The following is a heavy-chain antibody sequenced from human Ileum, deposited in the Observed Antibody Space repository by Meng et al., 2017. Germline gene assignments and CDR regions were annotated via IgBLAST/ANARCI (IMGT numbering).Heavy chain of an antibody. Sequence: GPGGLSPARTLSAACSVVGGSISSRSYYVCWIPQPAGKGLEWIGRSQTSGSTNYYPSLKNRVTISLDTSKNHFSLKRSSVTAADTAVYYCARDKGGATGVFDYWGQGTLVTVSS. CDR1: GGSISSRSYY. J-gene: IGHJ4*02. D-gene: IGHD1-26*01. V-gene: IGHV4-61*02. CDR3: ARDKGGATGVFDY. CDR2: SQTSGST.